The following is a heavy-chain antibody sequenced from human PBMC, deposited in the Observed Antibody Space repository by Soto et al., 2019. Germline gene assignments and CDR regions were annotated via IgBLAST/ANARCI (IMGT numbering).Heavy chain of an antibody. CDR2: IYYSGST. CDR3: ARVRPDGDYYDSSSFDY. CDR1: GGSISSGGYY. J-gene: IGHJ4*02. Sequence: SETLSLTCTVSGGSISSGGYYWSWIRQQPGKGLEWIGYIYYSGSTYYNPSLKSRVTISVDTSKNQFSLKLSSVTAADTAVYYCARVRPDGDYYDSSSFDYWGQGTLVTVSS. D-gene: IGHD3-22*01. V-gene: IGHV4-31*03.